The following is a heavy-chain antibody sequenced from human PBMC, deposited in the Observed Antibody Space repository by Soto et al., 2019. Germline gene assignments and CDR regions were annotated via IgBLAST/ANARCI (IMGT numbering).Heavy chain of an antibody. Sequence: SSETLSLTCTVSGGSVSSGTYFWSWIRQSPGKRLEWIAYIYYSGSTNYNPSPKSRATISVDTSKSQVSLTLTSVTAADAAVYYCARSPNYYYYGFDVCGQGTTVTVSS. V-gene: IGHV4-61*01. J-gene: IGHJ6*02. D-gene: IGHD3-10*01. CDR1: GGSVSSGTYF. CDR3: ARSPNYYYYGFDV. CDR2: IYYSGST.